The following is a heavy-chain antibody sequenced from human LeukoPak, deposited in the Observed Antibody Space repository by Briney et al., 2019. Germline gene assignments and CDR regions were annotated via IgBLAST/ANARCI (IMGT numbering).Heavy chain of an antibody. CDR3: ARGKYSGFDL. D-gene: IGHD2-15*01. V-gene: IGHV6-1*01. J-gene: IGHJ3*01. CDR2: TYYRSKWTI. CDR1: GDSVFTNSVA. Sequence: SQTLSLTCAISGDSVFTNSVAWNWIRQSPSRGLKWLGRTYYRSKWTIDYAVSVRSRITINPDTSKNQFSLQLNSVTPDDTALYYCARGKYSGFDLWGQGTMVTVSS.